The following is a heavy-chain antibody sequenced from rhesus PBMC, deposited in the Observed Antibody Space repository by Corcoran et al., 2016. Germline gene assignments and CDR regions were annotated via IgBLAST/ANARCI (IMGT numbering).Heavy chain of an antibody. CDR1: GGSISSSY. CDR3: ARGGAAVYYGLDS. J-gene: IGHJ6*01. V-gene: IGHV4-169*01. CDR2: IYGSSRST. D-gene: IGHD6-19*01. Sequence: QLQLQESGPGLGKPSETLSVTCAVSGGSISSSYWSWSRQAPGKGLEWIGYIYGSSRSTYYNPSLKSRVTISTDTSKNQFSLKLSSVTAADTAVYYCARGGAAVYYGLDSWGQGVVVTVSS.